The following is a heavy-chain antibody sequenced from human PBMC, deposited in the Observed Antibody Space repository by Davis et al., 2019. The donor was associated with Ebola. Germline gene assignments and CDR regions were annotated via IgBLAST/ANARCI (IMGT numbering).Heavy chain of an antibody. CDR3: ARSTAILGMDV. CDR2: IYYSGST. Sequence: PGGSLRLSCTVSGGSISSYYWSWIRQPPGKGLEWIGYIYYSGSTNYNPSLKSRVTISVDTSKNQFSLKLSSVTAADTAVYYCARSTAILGMDVWGQGTTVTVSS. CDR1: GGSISSYY. D-gene: IGHD2-2*02. J-gene: IGHJ6*02. V-gene: IGHV4-59*01.